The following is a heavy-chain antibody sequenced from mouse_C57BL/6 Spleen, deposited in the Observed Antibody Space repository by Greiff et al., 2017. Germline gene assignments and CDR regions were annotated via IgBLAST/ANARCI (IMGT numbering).Heavy chain of an antibody. CDR1: GFTFSSYA. J-gene: IGHJ4*01. CDR3: SRDRGYGSSHAMDY. D-gene: IGHD1-1*01. CDR2: ISDGGSYT. Sequence: EVKLVESGGGLVKPGGSLKLSCAASGFTFSSYAMSWVRQTPEKRLEWVATISDGGSYTYYPDNVKGRFTISRDNAKNNLYLQMSHLKSEYTAIYYCSRDRGYGSSHAMDYWGQGTSVTVSS. V-gene: IGHV5-4*01.